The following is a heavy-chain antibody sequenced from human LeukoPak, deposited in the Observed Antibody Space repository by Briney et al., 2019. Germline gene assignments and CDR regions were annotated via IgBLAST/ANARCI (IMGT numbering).Heavy chain of an antibody. D-gene: IGHD1-26*01. V-gene: IGHV3-48*01. CDR1: GFTFSSYS. CDR2: ISSSSPV. Sequence: GGSLRLSCTASGFTFSSYSVSWVRRAPGKGLEWVSYISSSSPVYYADSVKGRFTISRDNAKNSLYLQMNSLRAEDTAVYYCAKVGWSYYFGYWGQGALVTVSS. J-gene: IGHJ4*02. CDR3: AKVGWSYYFGY.